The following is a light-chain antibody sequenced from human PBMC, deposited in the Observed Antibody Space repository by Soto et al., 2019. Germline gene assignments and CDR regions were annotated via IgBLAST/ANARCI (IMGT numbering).Light chain of an antibody. CDR3: QHSNSYSDA. V-gene: IGKV1-5*03. CDR1: KTSCSW. J-gene: IGKJ1*01. CDR2: KAS. Sequence: SKMTQSRASLSPSVADRVTITCLASKTSCSWLDWYQQKPGKSPKLLIYKASTLKSGVPSRFSGSGSGTDFTLTISSLQPDDFATYYCQHSNSYSDAFGQGTKVDIK.